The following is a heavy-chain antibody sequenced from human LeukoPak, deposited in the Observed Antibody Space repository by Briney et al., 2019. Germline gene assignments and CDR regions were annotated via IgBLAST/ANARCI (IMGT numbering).Heavy chain of an antibody. CDR2: IYTSGST. V-gene: IGHV4-61*02. D-gene: IGHD3-22*01. CDR3: ARGGDYYDSSGIDY. CDR1: GGSISSGSYY. J-gene: IGHJ4*02. Sequence: PSETLSLTCTVSGGSISSGSYYWSWIRQPAGKGLEWIGRIYTSGSTNYNPSLKSRVTISVDTSKNQFSLKLSSVTAADTAVYYCARGGDYYDSSGIDYWGQGTLVTVSS.